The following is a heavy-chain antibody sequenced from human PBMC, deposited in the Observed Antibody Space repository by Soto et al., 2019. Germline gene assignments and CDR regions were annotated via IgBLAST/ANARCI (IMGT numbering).Heavy chain of an antibody. D-gene: IGHD4-4*01. CDR1: GDSLSSYY. Sequence: SETLSLTCTVSGDSLSSYYWTWIRQPPGKGLEWIGYIYSSGSTNYNPSLKSRVTISVDTSKNQFSLRLSSVTAAETAVYYCARHSYYSNPLRFDPWGQGTLVTVSS. V-gene: IGHV4-59*08. J-gene: IGHJ5*02. CDR3: ARHSYYSNPLRFDP. CDR2: IYSSGST.